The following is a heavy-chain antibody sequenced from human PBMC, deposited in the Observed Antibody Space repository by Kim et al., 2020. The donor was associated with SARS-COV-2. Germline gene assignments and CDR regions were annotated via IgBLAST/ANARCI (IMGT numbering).Heavy chain of an antibody. CDR1: GFTFSNHW. J-gene: IGHJ4*02. Sequence: GGSLRLSCAASGFTFSNHWMTWVRQAPGTGLEWVANIKQDGSDKYYVDSVKGRFTISRDNAKNSLYLQMNSLRAEDTAVYYCARDYYDTLTGFFRVGYDYWGQGILVTVSS. D-gene: IGHD3-9*01. V-gene: IGHV3-7*03. CDR2: IKQDGSDK. CDR3: ARDYYDTLTGFFRVGYDY.